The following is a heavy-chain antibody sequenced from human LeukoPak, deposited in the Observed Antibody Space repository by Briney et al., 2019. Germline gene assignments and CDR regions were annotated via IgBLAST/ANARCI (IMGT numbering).Heavy chain of an antibody. CDR3: ARSRAMMTSIKHYGMDV. V-gene: IGHV3-21*01. CDR1: GFTFSRYS. J-gene: IGHJ6*02. Sequence: GGSLRLSCAASGFTFSRYSMNWVRQAPGKGLEWVSSISSSSYIYYADSVKGRFTISRDTGKNTLYLQMNSLRVEDTAVYYCARSRAMMTSIKHYGMDVWGQGTTVIVSS. CDR2: ISSSSYI. D-gene: IGHD5-24*01.